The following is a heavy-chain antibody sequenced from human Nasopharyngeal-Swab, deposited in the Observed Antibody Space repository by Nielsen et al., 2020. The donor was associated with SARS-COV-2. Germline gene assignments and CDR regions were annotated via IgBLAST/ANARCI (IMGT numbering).Heavy chain of an antibody. CDR3: ARVENTAMAKDFDY. J-gene: IGHJ4*02. CDR2: IYHSGST. D-gene: IGHD5-18*01. V-gene: IGHV4-4*02. CDR1: GGSISSSNW. Sequence: SETLSLTCAVSGGSISSSNWWSWVRQPPGKGLEWIGEIYHSGSTYYNPSLKSRVTISVDTSKNQFSLKLSSVTAADTAVYYCARVENTAMAKDFDYWGQGTLVTVSS.